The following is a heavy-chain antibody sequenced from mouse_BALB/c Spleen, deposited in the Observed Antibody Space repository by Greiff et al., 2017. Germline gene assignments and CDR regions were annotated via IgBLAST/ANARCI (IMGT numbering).Heavy chain of an antibody. Sequence: VQLQQPGAELVMPGASVKMSCKASGYTFTDYWMHWVKQRPGQGLEWIGAIDTSDSYTSYNQKFKGKATLTVDESSSTAYMQLSSLTSEDSAVYYCALYAMDYWGQGTSVTVSS. CDR2: IDTSDSYT. V-gene: IGHV1-69*01. J-gene: IGHJ4*01. CDR3: ALYAMDY. CDR1: GYTFTDYW.